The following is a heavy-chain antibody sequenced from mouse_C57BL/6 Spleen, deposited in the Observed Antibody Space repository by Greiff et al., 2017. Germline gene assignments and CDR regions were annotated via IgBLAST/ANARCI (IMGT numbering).Heavy chain of an antibody. D-gene: IGHD2-4*01. Sequence: QVHVKQSGPELVKPGASVKISCKASGYSFTSYYIHWVKQRPGQGLEWIGWIYPGSGNTKYNEKFKGKATLTADTSSSTAYMQLSSLTSEDSAVYYCARNYDYDPWFAYWGQGTLVTVSA. CDR3: ARNYDYDPWFAY. CDR2: IYPGSGNT. V-gene: IGHV1-66*01. J-gene: IGHJ3*01. CDR1: GYSFTSYY.